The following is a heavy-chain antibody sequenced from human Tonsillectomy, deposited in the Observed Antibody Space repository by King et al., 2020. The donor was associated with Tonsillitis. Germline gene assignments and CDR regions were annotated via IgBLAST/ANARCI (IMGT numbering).Heavy chain of an antibody. CDR1: GGTFSSYA. CDR2: IIPVVGTA. D-gene: IGHD3-22*01. V-gene: IGHV1-69*01. Sequence: QLVQSGAEVKKPVSSVKVSCKVSGGTFSSYAISWVRQAPGQGLEWLGGIIPVVGTANYAQKVQGRVTITADESTNTAYMELRSLRSEDTAVYFCAGDTYYYDSSGYYYLDGVDIWGQGTMVTVSS. J-gene: IGHJ3*02. CDR3: AGDTYYYDSSGYYYLDGVDI.